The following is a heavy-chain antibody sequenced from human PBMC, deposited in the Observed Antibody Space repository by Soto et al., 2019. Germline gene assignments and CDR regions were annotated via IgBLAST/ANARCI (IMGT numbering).Heavy chain of an antibody. CDR3: ARGLDYYDSSTHAFDI. V-gene: IGHV4-59*01. CDR2: VYYSGST. D-gene: IGHD3-22*01. CDR1: GGSISRYY. Sequence: QVQLQESGPGLVKPSETLSLTCTVSGGSISRYYWSWIRQPPGKGLEWIGYVYYSGSTNYNPSLKSRVTISVDPSKNQFSLKLSSVTAADTAVYYCARGLDYYDSSTHAFDIWGQGTMVTVSS. J-gene: IGHJ3*02.